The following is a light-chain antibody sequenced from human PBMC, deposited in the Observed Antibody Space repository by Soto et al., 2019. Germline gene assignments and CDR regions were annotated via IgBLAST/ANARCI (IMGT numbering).Light chain of an antibody. J-gene: IGKJ2*01. V-gene: IGKV1-12*01. Sequence: DIQMTQSPSSVSAPVGDRVTISCRASQDINKWLAWYQQKQGKAPKLLISAASTLQSEVPSRFSGSGSGTEFTLTIQSLQPDDIATYYCQQASSFPHTFGQGDKLDLK. CDR2: AAS. CDR1: QDINKW. CDR3: QQASSFPHT.